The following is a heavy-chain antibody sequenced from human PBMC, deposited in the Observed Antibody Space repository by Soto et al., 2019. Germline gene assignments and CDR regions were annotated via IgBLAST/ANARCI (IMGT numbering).Heavy chain of an antibody. CDR1: GGTFSSYT. J-gene: IGHJ5*02. CDR3: ARGRGAESRDGYRGWFDP. D-gene: IGHD5-12*01. V-gene: IGHV1-69*02. Sequence: QVQLVQSGAEVKKPGSSVKVSCKASGGTFSSYTISWVRQAPGQGLEWMGRIIPILGIANYAQEFQGRVTITADKSTSTAYMELSSLRSEDTAVYYCARGRGAESRDGYRGWFDPWGQGTLVTVSS. CDR2: IIPILGIA.